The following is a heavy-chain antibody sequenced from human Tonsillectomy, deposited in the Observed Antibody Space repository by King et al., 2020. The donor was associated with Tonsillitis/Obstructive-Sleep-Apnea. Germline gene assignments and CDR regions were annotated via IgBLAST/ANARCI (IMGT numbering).Heavy chain of an antibody. J-gene: IGHJ6*03. Sequence: VTLKESGPVLVKPTEALTLTCTVSGFSLSNTKMGVSWIRQPPGKALEWLAHIFSNDEKSYSTSLKSRLTISKDTSKSQVVLTMTNMDPVDTATYFCARIPESRGWFEGYYYYIDVWGKGTTVTVSS. V-gene: IGHV2-26*01. D-gene: IGHD6-19*01. CDR3: ARIPESRGWFEGYYYYIDV. CDR2: IFSNDEK. CDR1: GFSLSNTKMG.